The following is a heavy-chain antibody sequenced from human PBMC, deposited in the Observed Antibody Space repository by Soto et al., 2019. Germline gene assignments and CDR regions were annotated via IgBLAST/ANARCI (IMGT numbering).Heavy chain of an antibody. CDR1: GDTFSSYT. CDR3: ARSYGSGSQAFDY. V-gene: IGHV1-69*02. D-gene: IGHD3-10*01. Sequence: QVQLVQSGAEVKKPGSSVKVSCKASGDTFSSYTINWVRQAPGLGLEWMGRIIPMRSMSNSALKFQGRVIMTADKSTSTAYMELSRLTSEDTAIYYCARSYGSGSQAFDYWGQGVLVTVSS. J-gene: IGHJ4*02. CDR2: IIPMRSMS.